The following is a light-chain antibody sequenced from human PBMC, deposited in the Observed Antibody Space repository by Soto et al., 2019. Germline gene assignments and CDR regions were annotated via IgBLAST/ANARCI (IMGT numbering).Light chain of an antibody. CDR2: AAS. Sequence: DIQMTQSPSSLSASVGDRVTITCRASQTISTLLNWYQQKPGKAPTLLIYAASSLQGGVPSRFSGSGSGTEFTLTISSLQREDFETYYCQQTYNTPSALTFGGGTKVGIK. CDR1: QTISTL. V-gene: IGKV1-39*01. CDR3: QQTYNTPSALT. J-gene: IGKJ4*01.